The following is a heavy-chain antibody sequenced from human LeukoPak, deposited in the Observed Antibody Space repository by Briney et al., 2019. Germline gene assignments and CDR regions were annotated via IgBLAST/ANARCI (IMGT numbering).Heavy chain of an antibody. CDR1: GGSIRSSYYY. CDR3: ARSSGWDDAFDI. J-gene: IGHJ3*02. Sequence: PSETLSLTCTVSGGSIRSSYYYWGWIRQPPGKGLEWIGSIYDSGSTYYNPSLKSRVTISVDTSKNQFSLKLNSVTAADTAVYYCARSSGWDDAFDIWGHGTMVTVSS. CDR2: IYDSGST. V-gene: IGHV4-39*01. D-gene: IGHD6-19*01.